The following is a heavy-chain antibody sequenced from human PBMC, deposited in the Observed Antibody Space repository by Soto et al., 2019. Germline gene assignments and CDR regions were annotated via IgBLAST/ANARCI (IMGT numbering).Heavy chain of an antibody. V-gene: IGHV1-2*04. CDR1: GYTFTGYY. Sequence: GASVKVSCKASGYTFTGYYMHWVRQAPGQGLEWMGWINPNSGGTNYAQKFQGWVTMTRDTSISTAYMELSRLRSDDTAVYYCARDRGGYYDFWSGSGYYYYGMDVWGQGTTVTVSS. D-gene: IGHD3-3*01. CDR3: ARDRGGYYDFWSGSGYYYYGMDV. J-gene: IGHJ6*02. CDR2: INPNSGGT.